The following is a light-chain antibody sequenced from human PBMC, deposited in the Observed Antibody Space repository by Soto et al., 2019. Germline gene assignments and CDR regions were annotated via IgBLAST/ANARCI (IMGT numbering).Light chain of an antibody. CDR3: QQYDNWPSWT. J-gene: IGKJ1*01. V-gene: IGKV3-15*01. CDR1: QSVSSN. CDR2: GAS. Sequence: EIVMTQSPATLSVSPGERVTLSCRASQSVSSNLAWYQQKPGQAPRLLIYGASTRATGFPARFSGRGSGTEFTLTISSLQSEDFAIYYCQQYDNWPSWTFGQGTKVDIK.